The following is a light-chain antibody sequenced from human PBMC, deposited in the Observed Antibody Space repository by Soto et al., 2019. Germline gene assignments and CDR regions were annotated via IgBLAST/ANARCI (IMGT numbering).Light chain of an antibody. Sequence: QSVLTQPASVSGSPGQSITISCTGTSSDVGGYKYVSWYQQHPGKAPKLMIYEVSNRPSGVSNRFSGSQSGNTASLTISGLQAEDEADYYCSSYTSSSTYVFGTETKVTVL. CDR1: SSDVGGYKY. J-gene: IGLJ1*01. CDR2: EVS. CDR3: SSYTSSSTYV. V-gene: IGLV2-14*01.